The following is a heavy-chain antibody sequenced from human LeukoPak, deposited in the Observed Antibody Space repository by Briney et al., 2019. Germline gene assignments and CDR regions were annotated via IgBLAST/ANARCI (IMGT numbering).Heavy chain of an antibody. Sequence: GGSLRLSCAASGFTLSSYAMSWVRQAPGKALEGVSAISGSGGSTYYADSVKGRFTISRDNSKNTLYLQMNSLRAEDTAVYYCAKDPCGGDCKTFDYWGQGTLVTVSS. D-gene: IGHD2-21*02. V-gene: IGHV3-23*01. CDR3: AKDPCGGDCKTFDY. J-gene: IGHJ4*02. CDR2: ISGSGGST. CDR1: GFTLSSYA.